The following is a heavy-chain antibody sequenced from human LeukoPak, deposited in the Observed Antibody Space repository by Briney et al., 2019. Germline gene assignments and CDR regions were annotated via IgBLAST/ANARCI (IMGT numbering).Heavy chain of an antibody. CDR2: LNRGSTNT. J-gene: IGHJ4*02. Sequence: GGSLRLSCAASGFTFSSYAMGWVRQAPGKGLEWVSALNRGSTNTYYADSVRGRFTISRDNSRNTLYLQMNSLRAEDTALYYCAKCSSNNCLFDYWAREPWSPSPQ. CDR1: GFTFSSYA. D-gene: IGHD2-2*01. CDR3: AKCSSNNCLFDY. V-gene: IGHV3-23*01.